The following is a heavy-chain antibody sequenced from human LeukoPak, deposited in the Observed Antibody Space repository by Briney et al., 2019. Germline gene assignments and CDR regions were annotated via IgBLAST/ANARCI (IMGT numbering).Heavy chain of an antibody. CDR3: ARDRIGRLHSAFDV. CDR2: ISTKGGHI. CDR1: GFTFSSFS. D-gene: IGHD1-1*01. Sequence: PGGSLRLSCTASGFTFSSFSMNWVRQAPGKGLEWLSCISTKGGHIYYADSIKGRFTISRDNAENSVYLQMNSLRLEDTAVYFCARDRIGRLHSAFDVWGQGTTVTVSS. V-gene: IGHV3-21*06. J-gene: IGHJ3*01.